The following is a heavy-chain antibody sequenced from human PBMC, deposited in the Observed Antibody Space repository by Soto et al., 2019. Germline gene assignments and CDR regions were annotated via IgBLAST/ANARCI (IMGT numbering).Heavy chain of an antibody. J-gene: IGHJ5*02. CDR1: GLSFSNYW. CDR3: LGGSNYDTP. V-gene: IGHV3-7*03. Sequence: HPGGSLRLSCAASGLSFSNYWMNWVRQAPGKGLEWVAKINPDGSDKHYIDSVKGRFTISRDNAQNSVSLHMNSLRAEDTAVYFCLGGSNYDTPWGQGTLVTVSS. D-gene: IGHD3-16*01. CDR2: INPDGSDK.